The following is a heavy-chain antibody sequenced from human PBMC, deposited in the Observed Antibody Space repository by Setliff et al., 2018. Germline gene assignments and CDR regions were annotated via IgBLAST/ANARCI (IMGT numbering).Heavy chain of an antibody. V-gene: IGHV4-4*07. CDR3: AKEASSGWYFDY. CDR2: MYTSETT. J-gene: IGHJ4*02. CDR1: GGSINSYY. D-gene: IGHD6-19*01. Sequence: SETLSLTCTVSGGSINSYYWSWIRQPAGKGLEWIGRMYTSETTNYNPSLKSRVTMSVDTPKNQFSLKLSSVTAADTAVYYCAKEASSGWYFDYWGQGTLVTVSS.